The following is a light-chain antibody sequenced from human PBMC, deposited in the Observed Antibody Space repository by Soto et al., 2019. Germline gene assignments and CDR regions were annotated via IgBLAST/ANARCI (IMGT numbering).Light chain of an antibody. CDR3: QQYGSLPRT. CDR1: QSVSSSY. J-gene: IGKJ1*01. Sequence: ERVFTQSPGTLSLSPGERATLSCRASQSVSSSYLAWYQQKPGQAPRLLIYGASSRATGIPDRFSGSGSGTDFTLTISRLEPEDFAVYYCQQYGSLPRTFGQGTKVDIK. V-gene: IGKV3-20*01. CDR2: GAS.